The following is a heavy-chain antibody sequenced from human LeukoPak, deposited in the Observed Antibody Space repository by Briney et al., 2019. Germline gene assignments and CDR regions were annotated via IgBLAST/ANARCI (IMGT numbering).Heavy chain of an antibody. CDR2: IRSSGSTI. V-gene: IGHV3-48*03. CDR1: GFTLSSYE. CDR3: ARRAWDAFDI. J-gene: IGHJ3*02. Sequence: GGSLRLSCAAPGFTLSSYEMNRVRQAPGKGLEWVSYIRSSGSTIYHADSVKGRFTIARDNAKNSLYLQMNSLRAEDTAVYYCARRAWDAFDIWGQGTMVTVSS.